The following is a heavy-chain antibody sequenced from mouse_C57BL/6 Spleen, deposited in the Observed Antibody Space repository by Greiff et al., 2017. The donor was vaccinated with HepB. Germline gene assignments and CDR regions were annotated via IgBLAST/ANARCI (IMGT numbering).Heavy chain of an antibody. CDR1: GYTFTSYW. V-gene: IGHV1-64*01. D-gene: IGHD2-3*01. J-gene: IGHJ1*03. Sequence: QVQLQQPGAELVKPGASVKLSCKASGYTFTSYWMHWVKQRPGQGLEWIGMIHPNSGSTNYNEKFKSKATLTVDKSSSTAYMQLSSLTSEDAAVYCCAKSGYYVDWDFWGWGTRTTVTVSS. CDR3: AKSGYYVDWDFWG. CDR2: IHPNSGST.